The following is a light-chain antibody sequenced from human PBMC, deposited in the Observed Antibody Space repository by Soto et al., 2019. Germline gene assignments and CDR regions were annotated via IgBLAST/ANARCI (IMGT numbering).Light chain of an antibody. CDR1: SSDVGGAYNY. CDR2: EVI. V-gene: IGLV2-14*01. CDR3: SSWTSSSTLL. Sequence: QSALTQPASVSGSPGQSITISCTGTSSDVGGAYNYDSWYQQHPGKAPKLMIYEVIHRPSGVSNRFSGSKSGNTASLNISGLQAEDEADYYCSSWTSSSTLLFGGGTKVTVL. J-gene: IGLJ2*01.